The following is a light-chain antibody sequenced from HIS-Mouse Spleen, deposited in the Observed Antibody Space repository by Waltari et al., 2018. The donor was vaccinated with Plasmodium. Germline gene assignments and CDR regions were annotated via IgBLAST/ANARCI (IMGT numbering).Light chain of an antibody. CDR3: CSYAGSSTYV. CDR1: SSDVGSYNL. CDR2: EGS. J-gene: IGLJ1*01. V-gene: IGLV2-23*01. Sequence: QSALTQPASVSGSPGQSITISCTGTSSDVGSYNLVSWYQQHPGTAPKLMVYEGSKRPARVSNRFSGSKSGNTASLTISGLQAEDEADYYCCSYAGSSTYVFGTGTKVTVL.